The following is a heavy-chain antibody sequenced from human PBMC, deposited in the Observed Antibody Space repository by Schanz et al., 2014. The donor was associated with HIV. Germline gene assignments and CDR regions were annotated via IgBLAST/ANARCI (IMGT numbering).Heavy chain of an antibody. V-gene: IGHV3-33*06. CDR1: GFSFTTYA. D-gene: IGHD1-26*01. J-gene: IGHJ4*02. CDR2: IWHDGSKK. Sequence: VQLVESGGGVVQPGRSLRLSCAASGFSFTTYALHWVRQAPGKGLEWVAVIWHDGSKKYYADSVKGRFTISRDNSKNILYLQMNSVRPEDTAVYFCAKGATRPDYFDSWGQGTLVTVSS. CDR3: AKGATRPDYFDS.